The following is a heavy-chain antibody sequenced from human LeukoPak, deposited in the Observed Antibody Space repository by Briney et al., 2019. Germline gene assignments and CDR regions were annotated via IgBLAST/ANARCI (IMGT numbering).Heavy chain of an antibody. Sequence: SQTLSLTCAISGDSVSSNSAAWNWIRQSPSRGLEWLGRTYYRSKWYNDYAVSVKSRIPINPDTSKNQFSLQLNSVTPEDTAVYYCARARGGYYGSGSYTSFGYWGQGTLVTVSS. D-gene: IGHD3-10*01. CDR1: GDSVSSNSAA. CDR3: ARARGGYYGSGSYTSFGY. V-gene: IGHV6-1*01. CDR2: TYYRSKWYN. J-gene: IGHJ4*02.